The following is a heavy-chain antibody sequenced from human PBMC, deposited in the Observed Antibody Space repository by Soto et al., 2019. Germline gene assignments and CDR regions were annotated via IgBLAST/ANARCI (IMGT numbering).Heavy chain of an antibody. J-gene: IGHJ6*02. CDR1: GFTFSSYW. D-gene: IGHD3-3*01. V-gene: IGHV3-7*05. CDR3: ARGVDHSNYDFWSGYYLYYYYGMDV. Sequence: GGSLRLSCAASGFTFSSYWMSWVRQAPGKGLEWVANIKQDGSEKYYVDSVKGRFTISRDNAKNSLYLQMNSLRAEDTAVYYCARGVDHSNYDFWSGYYLYYYYGMDVWGQGTTVTVSS. CDR2: IKQDGSEK.